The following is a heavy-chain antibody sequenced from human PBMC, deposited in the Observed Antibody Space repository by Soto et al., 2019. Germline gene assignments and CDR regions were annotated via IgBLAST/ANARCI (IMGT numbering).Heavy chain of an antibody. CDR3: EKVEYGCSRTSCYV. CDR1: GFSFSNYA. V-gene: IGHV3-23*01. CDR2: IRGNDDST. Sequence: EVQLLESGGGLVQPGGSLRLSCAASGFSFSNYAMSWVRQAPGKGLEWVSAIRGNDDSTYYADSVKGRFTISRDNSKNMLYLQMNSLRAEDTAVYYCEKVEYGCSRTSCYVWGQGTLVTVSS. J-gene: IGHJ4*02. D-gene: IGHD2-2*01.